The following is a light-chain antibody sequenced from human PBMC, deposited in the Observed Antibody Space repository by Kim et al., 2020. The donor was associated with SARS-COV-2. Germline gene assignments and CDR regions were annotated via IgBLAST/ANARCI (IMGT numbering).Light chain of an antibody. V-gene: IGKV3-15*01. J-gene: IGKJ2*01. CDR3: QKYNNWHPFT. Sequence: EIVMTQSPATLSMSPGERATLSCRASQSVRNNLAWYQQTPGQAPRLLIYGASTRATGIPARFSGSGSGTEFTLIIGSLQSEDFAVYYCQKYNNWHPFTFGQGTKLEI. CDR1: QSVRNN. CDR2: GAS.